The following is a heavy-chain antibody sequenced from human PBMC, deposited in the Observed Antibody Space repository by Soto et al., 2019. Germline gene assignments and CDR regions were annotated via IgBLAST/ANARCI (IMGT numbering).Heavy chain of an antibody. Sequence: GGSLRLSCAASGFTFSSYAMSWVRQAPGKGLEWVSAISGSGGSTYYADSVKGRFTISRDNSKNTLYLQMNSLRAEDTAVYYCAKVQPDYDYVWGSYRYWSYWGQGTLVTVSS. J-gene: IGHJ4*02. CDR2: ISGSGGST. CDR3: AKVQPDYDYVWGSYRYWSY. D-gene: IGHD3-16*02. V-gene: IGHV3-23*01. CDR1: GFTFSSYA.